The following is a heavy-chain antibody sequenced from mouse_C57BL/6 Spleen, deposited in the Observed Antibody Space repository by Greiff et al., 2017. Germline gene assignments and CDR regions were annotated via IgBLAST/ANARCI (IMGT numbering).Heavy chain of an antibody. CDR1: GYTFTSYW. D-gene: IGHD2-4*01. J-gene: IGHJ2*01. Sequence: QVQLQQPGAELVKPGASVKLSCKASGYTFTSYWMHWVKQRPGQGLEWIGMIHPNSGSTNYNEKFKSKATLTVDKSSSTAYMQLSSLTSEDSAVYYCAREVDYDSFDYWGQGTTLTVSS. CDR2: IHPNSGST. CDR3: AREVDYDSFDY. V-gene: IGHV1-64*01.